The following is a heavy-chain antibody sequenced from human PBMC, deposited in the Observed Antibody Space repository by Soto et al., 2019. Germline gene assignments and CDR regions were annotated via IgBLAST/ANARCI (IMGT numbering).Heavy chain of an antibody. D-gene: IGHD2-8*01. CDR2: VGTSAGST. CDR1: GFTFSNYA. J-gene: IGHJ3*02. CDR3: ATVARYADFHI. Sequence: GGSLRLSCAASGFTFSNYAMTWVRQAPGMGLEWVSGVGTSAGSTYYADSVKGRFTISRDNSKNMLYLQMNSLRAEDTALYYCATVARYADFHIWGQGTMVTVS. V-gene: IGHV3-23*01.